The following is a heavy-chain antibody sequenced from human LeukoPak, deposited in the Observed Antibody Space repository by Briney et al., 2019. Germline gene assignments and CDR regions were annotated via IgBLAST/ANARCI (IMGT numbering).Heavy chain of an antibody. Sequence: ASVKVSCKASGYTFTGYYMHWVRQAPGQGLEWMGWINPNSGGTNYAQTFQGRVTMTRDTSISTAYMELSRLRSDDTAVYYCARVNVYDYVWGSYRPTFDYWGQGTLVTVSS. CDR2: INPNSGGT. CDR3: ARVNVYDYVWGSYRPTFDY. J-gene: IGHJ4*02. V-gene: IGHV1-2*02. CDR1: GYTFTGYY. D-gene: IGHD3-16*02.